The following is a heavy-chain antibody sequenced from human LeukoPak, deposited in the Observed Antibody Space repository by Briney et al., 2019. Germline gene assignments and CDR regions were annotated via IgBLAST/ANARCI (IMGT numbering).Heavy chain of an antibody. CDR2: IYYSGST. CDR3: ARFEVEGDYFDY. CDR1: GGSISSFY. D-gene: IGHD5-24*01. J-gene: IGHJ4*02. Sequence: RTSETLSLTCTVSGGSISSFYWSWIRQPPGKGLEWIGYIYYSGSTNYNPSLKSRVTISVDTSKNQFSLKLSSVTAADTAVYYCARFEVEGDYFDYWGQGTLVTVSS. V-gene: IGHV4-59*12.